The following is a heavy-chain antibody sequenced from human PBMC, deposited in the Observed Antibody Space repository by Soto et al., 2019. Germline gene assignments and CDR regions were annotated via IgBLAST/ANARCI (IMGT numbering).Heavy chain of an antibody. D-gene: IGHD2-2*01. CDR3: ARDQGRSITCQLDY. CDR2: ISYDGSNT. V-gene: IGHV3-30-3*01. J-gene: IGHJ4*02. CDR1: GFTFSTYA. Sequence: GGSLRLSCAVSGFTFSTYAMHWVRQAPGKGLERVAVISYDGSNTYYADSVKGRFTISRDNMLHLQMNSLRAEDTAVYYCARDQGRSITCQLDYWGQGTLVTVSS.